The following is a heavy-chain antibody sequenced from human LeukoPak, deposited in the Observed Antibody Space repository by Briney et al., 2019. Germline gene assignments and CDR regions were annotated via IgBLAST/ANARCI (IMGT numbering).Heavy chain of an antibody. V-gene: IGHV3-21*04. Sequence: GGSLRLSCAASGFTFSSYSMNWVRQAPGKGLEWVSSISSSSSYIYYADSVKGRFTISRDNAKNSLYLQMNSLRVEDTAVYYCARDSRHGFCDSSVYYMDVWGKGTTVTVSS. CDR1: GFTFSSYS. D-gene: IGHD3-22*01. CDR2: ISSSSSYI. CDR3: ARDSRHGFCDSSVYYMDV. J-gene: IGHJ6*03.